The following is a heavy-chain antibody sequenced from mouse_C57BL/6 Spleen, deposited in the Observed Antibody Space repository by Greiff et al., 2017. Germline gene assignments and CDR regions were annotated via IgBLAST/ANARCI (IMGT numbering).Heavy chain of an antibody. J-gene: IGHJ2*01. CDR3: ARLDFDN. CDR1: GYAFSSSW. CDR2: IYPGDGDT. V-gene: IGHV1-82*01. Sequence: QVQLKQSGPELVKPGASVKISCKASGYAFSSSWMNWVKQRPGQGLEWIGRIYPGDGDTNYNGKFKGKATLTADKSSSTAYLQLSSLTSEDSAVCFCARLDFDNWGKGTTLTGSS.